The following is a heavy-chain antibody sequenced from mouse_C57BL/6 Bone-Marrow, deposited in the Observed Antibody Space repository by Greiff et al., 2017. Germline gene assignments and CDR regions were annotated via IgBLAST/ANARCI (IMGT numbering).Heavy chain of an antibody. CDR3: ARCGEYLDV. CDR2: INPNNGGT. J-gene: IGHJ1*03. V-gene: IGHV1-26*01. Sequence: EVQRVESGPELVKPGASVKISCKASGYTFTDYYMNWVKQSHGKSLEWIGDINPNNGGTSYNQKFKGKATLTVVKSSSTAYMELRSLTSEDYAVYYCARCGEYLDVWGTGTTVTVSS. CDR1: GYTFTDYY.